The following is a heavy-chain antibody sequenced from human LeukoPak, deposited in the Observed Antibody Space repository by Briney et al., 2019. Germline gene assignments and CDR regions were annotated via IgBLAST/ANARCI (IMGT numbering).Heavy chain of an antibody. Sequence: SVKVSCKASGGTFSSYAISWVRQAPGQGLEWMGGIIPIFGTANYAQKFRGRVTITADESTSTAYMELSSLRSEDTAVYYCARESAYCGGDCYLMAYYWGQGTLVTVSS. V-gene: IGHV1-69*01. CDR3: ARESAYCGGDCYLMAYY. J-gene: IGHJ4*02. CDR1: GGTFSSYA. CDR2: IIPIFGTA. D-gene: IGHD2-21*02.